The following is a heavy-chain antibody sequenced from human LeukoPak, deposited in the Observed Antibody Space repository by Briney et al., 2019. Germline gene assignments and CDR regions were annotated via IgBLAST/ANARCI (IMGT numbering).Heavy chain of an antibody. CDR3: ASVPDYYDSSGYFPPNFVDY. V-gene: IGHV1-69*04. J-gene: IGHJ4*02. D-gene: IGHD3-22*01. CDR1: GGTFSSYA. Sequence: SVKVSCKASGGTFSSYAISWVRQAPGQGLEWMGRIIPIFGIANYAQKFQGRVTITADKSTSTAYMELSSLRSEDTAVYYCASVPDYYDSSGYFPPNFVDYWAQGTLVTVSS. CDR2: IIPIFGIA.